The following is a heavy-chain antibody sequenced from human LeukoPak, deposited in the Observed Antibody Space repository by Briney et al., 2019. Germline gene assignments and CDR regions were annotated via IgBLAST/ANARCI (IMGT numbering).Heavy chain of an antibody. J-gene: IGHJ2*01. CDR2: ISRSRAHT. D-gene: IGHD1-26*01. CDR3: AKDRTVGASYWYFDL. CDR1: AFTFNSYP. Sequence: GRSLRLSCASPAFTFNSYPMRWVRHAPGKGLYCASAISRSRAHTYYADSLKGRFTISRHSPQNTLFLHMNTLRAEDTAIYYCAKDRTVGASYWYFDLWGRGTLVTVSS. V-gene: IGHV3-23*01.